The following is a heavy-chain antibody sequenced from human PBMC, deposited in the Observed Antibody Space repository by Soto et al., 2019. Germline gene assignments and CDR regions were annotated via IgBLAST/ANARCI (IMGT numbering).Heavy chain of an antibody. D-gene: IGHD2-2*01. CDR1: GGSISSGGYS. CDR2: IYHSGST. Sequence: PSETLSLTCAVSGGSISSGGYSWSWIRQPPGKGLEWIGYIYHSGSTYYNPSLKSRVTISVDTSKNQFSLKLSSVTAADTAVYYCAEDLTYCRGTSCYSYQQFDPWGQGSLVTVSS. J-gene: IGHJ5*02. CDR3: AEDLTYCRGTSCYSYQQFDP. V-gene: IGHV4-30-2*01.